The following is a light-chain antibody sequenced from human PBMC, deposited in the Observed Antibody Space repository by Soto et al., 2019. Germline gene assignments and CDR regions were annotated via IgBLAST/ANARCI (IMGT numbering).Light chain of an antibody. V-gene: IGKV1-5*03. Sequence: DIQMTQSPSTLSASVGDRVTITCRASQSISSWLAWYQQKPGNAPKLLIYKASSLESGVPSRFSGSGSGTEFTLTISSLQPDDFPTEYCQQYNSYPLTFGGGTKVELK. CDR3: QQYNSYPLT. CDR2: KAS. J-gene: IGKJ4*01. CDR1: QSISSW.